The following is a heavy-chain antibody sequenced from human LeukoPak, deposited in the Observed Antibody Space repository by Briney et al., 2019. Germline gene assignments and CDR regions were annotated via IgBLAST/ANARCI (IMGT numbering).Heavy chain of an antibody. CDR1: GYTFTSYA. V-gene: IGHV1-3*03. D-gene: IGHD3-22*01. Sequence: ASVKVSCKASGYTFTSYAMHWVRQAPGQRLEWMGWINAGNGNTKYSQEFQGRVTITRDTSASTAYMELSSLRSEDMAVYYCARDEVRGRGRRYYYDSSGYFVYWGQGTLVTVSS. J-gene: IGHJ4*02. CDR2: INAGNGNT. CDR3: ARDEVRGRGRRYYYDSSGYFVY.